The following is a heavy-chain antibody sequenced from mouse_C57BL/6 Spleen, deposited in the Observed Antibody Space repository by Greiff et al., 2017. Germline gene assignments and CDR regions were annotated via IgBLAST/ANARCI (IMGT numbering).Heavy chain of an antibody. D-gene: IGHD2-2*01. J-gene: IGHJ3*01. CDR3: ARAGYDGYDWFAY. CDR1: GYTFTSYW. Sequence: QVHVKQPGTELVKPGASVKLSCKASGYTFTSYWMPWVKQRPGQGLEWIGNINPSNGGTNYNEKFKSTATMTVDKSSSTAYMQLSSLTSEDSAVYYGARAGYDGYDWFAYWGQGTLVTVSA. CDR2: INPSNGGT. V-gene: IGHV1-53*01.